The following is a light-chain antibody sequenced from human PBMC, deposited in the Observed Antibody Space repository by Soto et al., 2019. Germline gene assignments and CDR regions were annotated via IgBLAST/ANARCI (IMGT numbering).Light chain of an antibody. Sequence: IVMTQSPLSLPVTPGEPASISCRSSQSLLHRSGDYCLDWYLQKQGQSPQLLSHLGSNRASGVPDRFSGSGSGTDFTLKISRVEAEDVGLDYCMQTLQNPPTFGGGTKVEIK. V-gene: IGKV2-28*01. J-gene: IGKJ4*01. CDR2: LGS. CDR1: QSLLHRSGDYC. CDR3: MQTLQNPPT.